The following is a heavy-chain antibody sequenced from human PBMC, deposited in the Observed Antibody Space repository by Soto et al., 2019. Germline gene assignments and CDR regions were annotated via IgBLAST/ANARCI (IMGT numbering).Heavy chain of an antibody. J-gene: IGHJ6*02. V-gene: IGHV1-2*02. CDR2: INPNSGGT. D-gene: IGHD3-3*01. Sequence: ASVKVSCKASGYTFTSYSMHWVRQAPGQRLEWMGWINPNSGGTNYAQKFQGRVTMTRDTSISTAYMELSRLRSDDTAVYYCARAPYYDFWSGYYPMGYYYYGMDVWGQGTTVTVSS. CDR1: GYTFTSYS. CDR3: ARAPYYDFWSGYYPMGYYYYGMDV.